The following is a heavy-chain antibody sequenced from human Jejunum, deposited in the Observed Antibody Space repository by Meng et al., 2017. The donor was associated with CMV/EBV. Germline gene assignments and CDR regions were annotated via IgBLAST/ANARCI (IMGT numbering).Heavy chain of an antibody. Sequence: QITLKESGPTLVNPTQTLTLTCTFSGFSLSTSGVGVGWIRQPPGKALEWLAFAYWDDDNRYSPSLKSRVTVTKDTSKNQVVLTMTNMDPVDTGTYYCARRQVGYTSSWDGGYFEYWGQGTLVTVSS. J-gene: IGHJ4*02. V-gene: IGHV2-5*02. CDR3: ARRQVGYTSSWDGGYFEY. CDR1: GFSLSTSGVG. D-gene: IGHD6-13*01. CDR2: AYWDDDN.